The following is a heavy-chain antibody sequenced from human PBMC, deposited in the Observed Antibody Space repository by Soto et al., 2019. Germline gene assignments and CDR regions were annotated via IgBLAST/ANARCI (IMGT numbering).Heavy chain of an antibody. CDR3: ARDRGVSPPNYYYYGMDV. CDR1: GFTVSSDY. CDR2: IYSGGST. D-gene: IGHD3-10*01. J-gene: IGHJ6*02. Sequence: EVQLVETGGGLIQPGGSLRLSCAASGFTVSSDYMSWVRQAPGKGLEWGSVIYSGGSTYYADSVKGRFTISRDNSKNTRYLQMNSLRAEDTAVYYCARDRGVSPPNYYYYGMDVWGQGTTVTVSS. V-gene: IGHV3-53*02.